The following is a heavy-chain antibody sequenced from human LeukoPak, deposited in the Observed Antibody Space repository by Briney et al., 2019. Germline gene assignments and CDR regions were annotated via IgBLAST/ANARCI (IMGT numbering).Heavy chain of an antibody. V-gene: IGHV3-48*03. J-gene: IGHJ4*02. Sequence: PGGSLRLSCAASGFTFSSYEMNWVRQAPGKGLEWVSYISSSGSTIYYADSVKGRFTISRDNSKNTLYLQMNSLRAEDTAVYYCAKEDYYDSSGSGFDNWGQGTLVTVSS. CDR3: AKEDYYDSSGSGFDN. D-gene: IGHD3-22*01. CDR1: GFTFSSYE. CDR2: ISSSGSTI.